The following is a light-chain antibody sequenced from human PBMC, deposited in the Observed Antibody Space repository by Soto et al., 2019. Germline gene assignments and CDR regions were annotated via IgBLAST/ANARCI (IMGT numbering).Light chain of an antibody. V-gene: IGKV1-39*01. CDR2: DSS. Sequence: DIQMTQSPSSLSASVGDRVTITCRASQSISNYLSWYQQKPGKAPKLLIYDSSTLRSGVPSRFSGSGPGTDFTLTISSLQPEDFATYYCQQSYNAPRTFGQGTKPEIE. CDR1: QSISNY. J-gene: IGKJ2*01. CDR3: QQSYNAPRT.